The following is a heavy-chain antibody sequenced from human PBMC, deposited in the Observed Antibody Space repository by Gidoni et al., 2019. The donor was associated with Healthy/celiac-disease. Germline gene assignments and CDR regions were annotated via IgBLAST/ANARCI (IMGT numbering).Heavy chain of an antibody. CDR2: IYYSGST. D-gene: IGHD6-19*01. CDR1: GGSISSSSYY. Sequence: QLQLQESGPGLVKPSETLSLTCTVSGGSISSSSYYWGWIRQPPGKGLEWIGSIYYSGSTYYNPSLKSRVTISVDTSKNQFSLKLSSVTAADTAVYYCARVPWGWSFDYWGQGTLVTVSS. J-gene: IGHJ4*02. V-gene: IGHV4-39*01. CDR3: ARVPWGWSFDY.